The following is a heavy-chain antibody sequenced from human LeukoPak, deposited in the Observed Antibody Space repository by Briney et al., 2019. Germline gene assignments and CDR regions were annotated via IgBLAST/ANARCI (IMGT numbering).Heavy chain of an antibody. V-gene: IGHV4-38-2*02. CDR1: GYSISSGYY. CDR2: IYHSGST. CDR3: ARDLLITMVRGDDNWFDP. D-gene: IGHD3-10*01. J-gene: IGHJ5*02. Sequence: PSETLSLTCTVSGYSISSGYYWGWIRQPPGKGLEWIGSIYHSGSTYYNPSLKSRVTISVDTSKNQFSLKLSSVTAADTAVYYCARDLLITMVRGDDNWFDPWGQGTLVTVSS.